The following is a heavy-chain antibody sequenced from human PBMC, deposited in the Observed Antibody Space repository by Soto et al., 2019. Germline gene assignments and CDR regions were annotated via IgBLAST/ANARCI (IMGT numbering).Heavy chain of an antibody. CDR1: GFTFDDYT. Sequence: PGGSLRLSCAASGFTFDDYTMHWGRQAPGKGLEWVSLISCDAGSTYYADSVKGRFTISRDNSKNSLYLQMNSLRTEDTALYYCSKAPFRVLLFDPISAFDIWGQGTLVTVSS. CDR2: ISCDAGST. J-gene: IGHJ3*02. CDR3: SKAPFRVLLFDPISAFDI. V-gene: IGHV3-43*01. D-gene: IGHD3-10*01.